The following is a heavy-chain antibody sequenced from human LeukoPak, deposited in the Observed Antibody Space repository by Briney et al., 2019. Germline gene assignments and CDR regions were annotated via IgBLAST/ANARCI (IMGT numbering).Heavy chain of an antibody. V-gene: IGHV3-30*04. D-gene: IGHD3-22*01. J-gene: IGHJ4*02. Sequence: GGSLRLSCAASGFTFSSYAMHWVRQAPGKGLEWVAVISYDGSNKYYADSVKGRFTISRDNSKNTLYLQMNSLRAEDTAVYYCARDRVDYDSSGSHFDYWGQGTLVTVPS. CDR2: ISYDGSNK. CDR3: ARDRVDYDSSGSHFDY. CDR1: GFTFSSYA.